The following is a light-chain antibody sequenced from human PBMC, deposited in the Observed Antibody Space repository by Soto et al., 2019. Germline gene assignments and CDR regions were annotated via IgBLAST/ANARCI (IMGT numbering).Light chain of an antibody. Sequence: EIMMTQSPATLSVSPGERATLSCRASQSVKSSLAWYQQKPGQAPRLLIYGASTRATGIPVRFSGSGSGTEFTLTITSLQSEDSAVYYGQEYNYWHPITFGGGTKVDIK. J-gene: IGKJ4*01. CDR2: GAS. CDR3: QEYNYWHPIT. CDR1: QSVKSS. V-gene: IGKV3-15*01.